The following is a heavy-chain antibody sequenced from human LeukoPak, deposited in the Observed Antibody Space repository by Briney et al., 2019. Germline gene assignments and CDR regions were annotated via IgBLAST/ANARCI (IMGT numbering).Heavy chain of an antibody. J-gene: IGHJ4*02. CDR2: IQNDEIDK. Sequence: GGSLRHSCAASGFTFTTYGMHWVRQAPGKGLEWVAFIQNDEIDKFYADSVKGRFTISRDNSRNTVYLQMNSLRAEDTAVYYCAKERKLLPFDCWGQGTLVTVSS. V-gene: IGHV3-30*02. CDR3: AKERKLLPFDC. D-gene: IGHD4-23*01. CDR1: GFTFTTYG.